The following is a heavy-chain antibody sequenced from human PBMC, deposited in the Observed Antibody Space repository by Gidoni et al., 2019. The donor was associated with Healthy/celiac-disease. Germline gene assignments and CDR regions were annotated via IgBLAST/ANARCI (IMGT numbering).Heavy chain of an antibody. CDR3: ARDSPSVGAFDI. J-gene: IGHJ3*02. CDR1: GFTFSSYG. D-gene: IGHD1-26*01. Sequence: QVQLVESGGGVVQPGRSLRLSCAASGFTFSSYGMHWVRQAPGKGLEGVAVIWYDGSNKYYADSVKGRFTISRDNSKNTLYLQMNSLRAEDTAVYYCARDSPSVGAFDIWGQGTMVTVSS. V-gene: IGHV3-33*01. CDR2: IWYDGSNK.